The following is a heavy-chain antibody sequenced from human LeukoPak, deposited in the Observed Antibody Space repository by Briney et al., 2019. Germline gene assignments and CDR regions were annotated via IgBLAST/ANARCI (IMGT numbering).Heavy chain of an antibody. Sequence: SVKVSCKASGGTFSSYAISWVRQAPGQRLEWMGRIIPILGIANYAQKFQGRVTITADKSTSTAYMELSSLRSEDTAVYYCAIPGNYYYDSSGYGYWGQGTLVTVSS. V-gene: IGHV1-69*04. CDR3: AIPGNYYYDSSGYGY. CDR1: GGTFSSYA. D-gene: IGHD3-22*01. CDR2: IIPILGIA. J-gene: IGHJ4*02.